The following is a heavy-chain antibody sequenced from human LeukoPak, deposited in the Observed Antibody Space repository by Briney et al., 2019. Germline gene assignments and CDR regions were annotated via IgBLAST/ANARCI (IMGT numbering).Heavy chain of an antibody. J-gene: IGHJ6*03. D-gene: IGHD6-6*01. V-gene: IGHV3-23*01. CDR2: ISGSGGST. CDR1: GFTFSSYA. Sequence: GGSLRLSCAASGFTFSSYAMSWVRQAPGKGLEWVSAISGSGGSTYYADSVKGRFTISRDNSKNTLYLQMNSLRAEDDTAVYYCARGFGSSIPYSYYYYLDVWGKGTTVTVSS. CDR3: ARGFGSSIPYSYYYYLDV.